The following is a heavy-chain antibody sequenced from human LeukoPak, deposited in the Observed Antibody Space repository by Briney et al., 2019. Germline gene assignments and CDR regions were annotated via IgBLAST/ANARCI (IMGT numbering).Heavy chain of an antibody. CDR2: IIPIFGTA. CDR1: GGTFSSYA. Sequence: GASVKVSCKASGGTFSSYAISWVRQAPGQGLEWMGRIIPIFGTANYAQKFQGRVTTTTDESTSTAYRELSSLRSEDTAVYYCARDRGGYYDFWSGYLSFDYWGQGTLVTVSS. J-gene: IGHJ4*02. V-gene: IGHV1-69*05. CDR3: ARDRGGYYDFWSGYLSFDY. D-gene: IGHD3-3*01.